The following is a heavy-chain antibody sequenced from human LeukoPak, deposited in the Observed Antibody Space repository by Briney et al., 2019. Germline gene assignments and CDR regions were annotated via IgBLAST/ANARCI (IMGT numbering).Heavy chain of an antibody. CDR3: AGGMTTVTRFDY. CDR2: MYYSGST. CDR1: GGSFSSYN. Sequence: SETLSPTCTVSGGSFSSYNWSWIRQPPGKGLEWIGYMYYSGSTNYNPSLKSRVTISVDTSKNQFSLKLSSVTAADTAVYYCAGGMTTVTRFDYWGQGTLVTVSS. D-gene: IGHD4-17*01. J-gene: IGHJ4*02. V-gene: IGHV4-59*01.